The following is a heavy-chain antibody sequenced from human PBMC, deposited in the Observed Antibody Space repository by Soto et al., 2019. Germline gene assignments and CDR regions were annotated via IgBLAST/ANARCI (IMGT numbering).Heavy chain of an antibody. V-gene: IGHV2-5*02. J-gene: IGHJ3*01. Sequence: QITLKESGPTLVKPTQTLTLTCTFSGFSLSTSGVAVGWIRQPPGKALEWLALIYWDDDKKYSPSLKSRLTITKDTCKNQLVLTVSKMDPVDTATYYCAILTGDYDAFDVWGQGTMVTVSS. D-gene: IGHD3-9*01. CDR1: GFSLSTSGVA. CDR2: IYWDDDK. CDR3: AILTGDYDAFDV.